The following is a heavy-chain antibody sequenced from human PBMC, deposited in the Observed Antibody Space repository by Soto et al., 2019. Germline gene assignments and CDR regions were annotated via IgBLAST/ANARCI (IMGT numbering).Heavy chain of an antibody. CDR2: ISGYNGNI. CDR1: GYTSSIYG. CDR3: ARDVSGGTYPWFFDL. J-gene: IGHJ2*01. Sequence: QGQLVQSGAEVKKPGASVNVSCKASGYTSSIYGISWVRQAPGQGLEWMAWISGYNGNIKYAQKLQGRVTVATDTTTTGASMERRSLRSDDTAVYYCARDVSGGTYPWFFDLWGRGTLVTVSS. D-gene: IGHD1-26*01. V-gene: IGHV1-18*04.